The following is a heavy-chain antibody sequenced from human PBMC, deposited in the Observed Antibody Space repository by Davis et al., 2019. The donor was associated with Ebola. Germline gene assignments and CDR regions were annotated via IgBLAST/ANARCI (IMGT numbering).Heavy chain of an antibody. CDR3: AKRGYGDDFGVKNFEH. J-gene: IGHJ4*02. V-gene: IGHV3-30*18. D-gene: IGHD4-17*01. CDR1: GLTFSSHG. CDR2: ISYDGGKE. Sequence: GESLKISCAASGLTFSSHGMHWVRQAPGKGLEWVALISYDGGKEYYADSVKGRFTISRDNSKDTVYLQMNSLRVEDTAVYYCAKRGYGDDFGVKNFEHWGQGTLVTVSS.